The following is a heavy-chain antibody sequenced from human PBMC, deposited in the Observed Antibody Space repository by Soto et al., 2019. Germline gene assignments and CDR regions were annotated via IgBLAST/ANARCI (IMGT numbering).Heavy chain of an antibody. J-gene: IGHJ4*01. Sequence: GGSLRLSCAASGFTFSNAWINWVRQAPGKGLEWVGRIKSKTDGGTPDYAAPVKGRFAISRDDSKNMVYLQMNSLETEDTGIYYCTTDSYSSIIVVRFDYWGHGTLVTSPQ. D-gene: IGHD3-22*01. V-gene: IGHV3-15*07. CDR3: TTDSYSSIIVVRFDY. CDR2: IKSKTDGGTP. CDR1: GFTFSNAW.